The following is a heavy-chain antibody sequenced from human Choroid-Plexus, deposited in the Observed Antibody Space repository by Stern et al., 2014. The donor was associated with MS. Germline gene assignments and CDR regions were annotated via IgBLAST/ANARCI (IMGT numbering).Heavy chain of an antibody. CDR2: VSYDGSNK. J-gene: IGHJ4*02. V-gene: IGHV3-30*18. CDR3: AKDRQYLXXXXXH. D-gene: IGHD2/OR15-2a*01. Sequence: VQLVESGGGVVQPGRPLRLSCVASGFTFGSCAMHWVRQAPGKGLEWVACVSYDGSNKYYADSVKGRFTISRDNSQNTLYMQMSSLRPEDTAVYYCAKDRQYLXXXXXHWGQGSLVTVSS. CDR1: GFTFGSCA.